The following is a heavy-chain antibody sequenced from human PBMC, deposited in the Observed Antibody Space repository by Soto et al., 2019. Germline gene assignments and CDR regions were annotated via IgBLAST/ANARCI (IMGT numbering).Heavy chain of an antibody. J-gene: IGHJ4*02. V-gene: IGHV3-66*01. D-gene: IGHD2-8*02. CDR1: GFTVSSNY. CDR3: AKVPRWVLNPSQPELDY. Sequence: PGGSLRLSCAASGFTVSSNYMSWVRQAPGKGLEWVSVIYSGGSTYYADSEKGRFTISRDNSKKTLYLQMNSLRVEDTAVYYFAKVPRWVLNPSQPELDYWGQGTLVTVSS. CDR2: IYSGGST.